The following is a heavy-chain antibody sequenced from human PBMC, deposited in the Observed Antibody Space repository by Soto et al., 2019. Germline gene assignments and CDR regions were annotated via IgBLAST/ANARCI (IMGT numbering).Heavy chain of an antibody. V-gene: IGHV2-5*02. J-gene: IGHJ4*02. D-gene: IGHD3-3*01. CDR3: AHRILRTVFGLVTTTAIYFDF. CDR1: GFSLTTSGVG. Sequence: QITLNESGPTVVKPAETLTLTCTFPGFSLTTSGVGVGWIRQSPGKAPEWLALIYWDDDKRYSASLKSRLTITKDTSKNQVVLTMASVDPADTAIYYCAHRILRTVFGLVTTTAIYFDFWGQGTPVVVSS. CDR2: IYWDDDK.